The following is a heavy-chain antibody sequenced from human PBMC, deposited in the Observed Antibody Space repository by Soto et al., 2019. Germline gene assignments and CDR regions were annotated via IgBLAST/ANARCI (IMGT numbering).Heavy chain of an antibody. CDR3: ARQKLEYQLLSPYYYYGMDV. D-gene: IGHD2-2*01. Sequence: GESVKISCNGSGYSFTSYWIGWVRQMPWKGLEWMGIIYPGDSDTRYSPSFQGQVTISADKSISTVYLQWSSLKASDTAMYYCARQKLEYQLLSPYYYYGMDVWGQGTTVTVSS. CDR1: GYSFTSYW. CDR2: IYPGDSDT. V-gene: IGHV5-51*01. J-gene: IGHJ6*02.